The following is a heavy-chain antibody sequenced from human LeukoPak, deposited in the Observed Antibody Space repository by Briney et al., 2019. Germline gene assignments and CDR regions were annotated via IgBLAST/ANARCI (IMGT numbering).Heavy chain of an antibody. CDR2: ISGSGGDT. CDR3: AAWYSGTYRVDY. CDR1: GFTFSNNA. Sequence: GGSLRLSCAASGFTFSNNAMSWLGQAPGKGPEWVSAISGSGGDTYYADSVKGRFTISRDNSKDTLYAQMNSLRAEDTAVYYCAAWYSGTYRVDYWGQGTLVTVSS. D-gene: IGHD1-26*01. V-gene: IGHV3-23*01. J-gene: IGHJ4*02.